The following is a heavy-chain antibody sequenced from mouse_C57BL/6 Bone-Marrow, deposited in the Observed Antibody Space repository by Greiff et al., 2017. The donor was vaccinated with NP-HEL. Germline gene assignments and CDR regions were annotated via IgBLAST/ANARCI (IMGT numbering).Heavy chain of an antibody. J-gene: IGHJ4*01. CDR3: AIYPFLYAMDY. CDR1: GYTFTSYW. Sequence: QVQLKQPGAELVKPGASVKVSCKASGYTFTSYWMHWVKQRPGQGLEWIGRIHPSDSDTNYNQKFKGKATLTVDKSSSTAYMQLSSLTSEDSAVYYCAIYPFLYAMDYWGQGTSVTVSS. V-gene: IGHV1-74*01. CDR2: IHPSDSDT.